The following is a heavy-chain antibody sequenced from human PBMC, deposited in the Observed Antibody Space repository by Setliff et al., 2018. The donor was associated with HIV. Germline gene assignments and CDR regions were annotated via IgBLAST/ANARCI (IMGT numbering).Heavy chain of an antibody. J-gene: IGHJ5*02. Sequence: ASVKVSCKASGYTFTDYYMHWVQQAPGKGLEWMGRVDPEDGETIYAEKFRDRVTISADTSTNTAYLELRSLRSEDTAVYYCETDDYYGSGTHWRGVPWGQGTLVTVSS. CDR2: VDPEDGET. V-gene: IGHV1-69-2*01. CDR1: GYTFTDYY. CDR3: ETDDYYGSGTHWRGVP. D-gene: IGHD3-10*01.